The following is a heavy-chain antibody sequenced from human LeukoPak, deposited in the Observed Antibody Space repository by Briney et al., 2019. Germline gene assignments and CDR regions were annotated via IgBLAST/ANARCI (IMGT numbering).Heavy chain of an antibody. D-gene: IGHD5-24*01. CDR1: GLDVSSTY. Sequence: GGSLRLSCASSGLDVSSTYMSWIRQAPGKGLEWVSTAFVGGDTYYAASVKGRFTLSKDSSRNTMFLQMHGLRPEDTAVYYCARDQLDHWGQGALVAVSP. J-gene: IGHJ4*02. V-gene: IGHV3-53*01. CDR3: ARDQLDH. CDR2: AFVGGDT.